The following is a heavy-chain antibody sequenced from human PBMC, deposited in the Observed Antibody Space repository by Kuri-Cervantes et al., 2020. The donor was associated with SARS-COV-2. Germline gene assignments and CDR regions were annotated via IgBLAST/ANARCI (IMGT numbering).Heavy chain of an antibody. V-gene: IGHV1-2*04. CDR1: GYTFSTFRVYY. CDR2: INPNSGGT. J-gene: IGHJ6*02. D-gene: IGHD3-10*01. CDR3: ARGMVRGIIQNYYYAMDV. Sequence: ASVKVSCKASGYTFSTFRVYYMYWVRQAPGQGLEWMGWINPNSGGTNYAQKFQGWVTMTRDTPISTAYMELSRLRSDDTAVYYCARGMVRGIIQNYYYAMDVWGQGTTVTVSS.